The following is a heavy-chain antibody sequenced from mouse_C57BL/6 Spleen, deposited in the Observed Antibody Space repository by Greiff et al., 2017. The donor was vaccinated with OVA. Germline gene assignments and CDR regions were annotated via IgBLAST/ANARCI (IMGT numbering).Heavy chain of an antibody. J-gene: IGHJ4*01. D-gene: IGHD1-1*01. CDR3: TRGDYGSSRYYAMDY. V-gene: IGHV1-15*01. CDR2: IDPETGGT. CDR1: GYTFTDYE. Sequence: VQLQQSGAELVRPGASVTLSCKASGYTFTDYEMHWVKQTPVHGLGWIGAIDPETGGTAYNQKFKGKAILTADKSSSTAYMELRSLTSEDSAVYYCTRGDYGSSRYYAMDYWGQGTSVTVSS.